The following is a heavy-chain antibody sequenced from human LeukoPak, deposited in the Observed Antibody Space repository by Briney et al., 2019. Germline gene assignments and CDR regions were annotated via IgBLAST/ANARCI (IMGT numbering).Heavy chain of an antibody. J-gene: IGHJ4*02. Sequence: GASMKVSCKSSGYSFTSYHMQWVRQAPGQGLEWMGLINPSGGTTSYAQKFQGRLTVTRDTSTSTVYMELSSLTSEDTAIYYCARDLGDTTIAHWGQGTLVSVSS. CDR1: GYSFTSYH. V-gene: IGHV1-46*01. D-gene: IGHD5-18*01. CDR2: INPSGGTT. CDR3: ARDLGDTTIAH.